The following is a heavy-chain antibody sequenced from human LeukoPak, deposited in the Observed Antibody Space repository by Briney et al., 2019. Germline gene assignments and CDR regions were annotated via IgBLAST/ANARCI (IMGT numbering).Heavy chain of an antibody. V-gene: IGHV1-2*02. Sequence: GASVKVSCKASGYTFTGYFMHWVRQAPGQGLEWMGWINLNSGGTNYAQKFQGSVTMTRDTSISTVYMGLNRLRSDDTAVYYCASLWFGEFQDYWGQGTLVTVSS. J-gene: IGHJ4*02. CDR1: GYTFTGYF. CDR3: ASLWFGEFQDY. CDR2: INLNSGGT. D-gene: IGHD3-10*01.